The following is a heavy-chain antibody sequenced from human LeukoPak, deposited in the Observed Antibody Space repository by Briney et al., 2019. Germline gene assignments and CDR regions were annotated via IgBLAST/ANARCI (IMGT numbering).Heavy chain of an antibody. CDR1: GDSISRGNYH. J-gene: IGHJ5*02. V-gene: IGHV4-61*02. Sequence: SETLSLTCTVPGDSISRGNYHWGWIRQPAGKGLEWLGRVYVRGNTDDNPSLKSRVTMSVDTSKNQFSLKLSSVTAADTAVYYCARVGFSSYGYFRGWFDPWGQGTLVTVSS. CDR2: VYVRGNT. CDR3: ARVGFSSYGYFRGWFDP. D-gene: IGHD5-18*01.